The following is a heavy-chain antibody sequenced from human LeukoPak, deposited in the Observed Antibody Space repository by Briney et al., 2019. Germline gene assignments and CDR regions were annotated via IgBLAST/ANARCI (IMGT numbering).Heavy chain of an antibody. Sequence: ASVKVSCKASGCTFTSYGISWVRQAPGQGLEWMGWISAYNGNTNYAQKLQGRVTMTTDTSTSTAYMELRSLRSDDTAVYYCARDTSRLPGYYYYYGMDVWGQGTTVTVSS. CDR1: GCTFTSYG. CDR2: ISAYNGNT. V-gene: IGHV1-18*01. D-gene: IGHD1-14*01. J-gene: IGHJ6*02. CDR3: ARDTSRLPGYYYYYGMDV.